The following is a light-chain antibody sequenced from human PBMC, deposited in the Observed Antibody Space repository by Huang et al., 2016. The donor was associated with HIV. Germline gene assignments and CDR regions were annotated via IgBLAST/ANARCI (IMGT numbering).Light chain of an antibody. CDR3: QQYNSWPGT. J-gene: IGKJ1*01. Sequence: EIVMTQSPATLSVSPGESATLSCRASQSVSSNLGWYQQTPGQAPRLRIYLASTRATVIPARFSGSGSGTEFTLTISSLQSEDFAVYHCQQYNSWPGTFGQGTKVEIK. CDR1: QSVSSN. CDR2: LAS. V-gene: IGKV3-15*01.